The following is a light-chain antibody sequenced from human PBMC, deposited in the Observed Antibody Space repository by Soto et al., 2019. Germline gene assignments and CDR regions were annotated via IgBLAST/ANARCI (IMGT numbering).Light chain of an antibody. CDR3: SSYTSSSVV. CDR1: SSDVGGYNY. Sequence: QSVLTQPASVSGSPGQSITISCTGTSSDVGGYNYVSWYQQHPGKAPKLMIYDVSNRPSGVSNRFSGSKSGNTASLTISGLQAEDEGDYYCSSYTSSSVVFGGGTQLTVL. V-gene: IGLV2-14*01. J-gene: IGLJ2*01. CDR2: DVS.